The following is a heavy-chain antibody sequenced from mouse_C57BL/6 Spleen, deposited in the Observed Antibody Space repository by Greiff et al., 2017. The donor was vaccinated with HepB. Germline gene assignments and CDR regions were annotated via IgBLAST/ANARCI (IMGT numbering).Heavy chain of an antibody. CDR1: GFTFSDYG. Sequence: EVKLVESGGGLVKPGGSLKLSCAASGFTFSDYGMHWVRQAPEKGLEWVAYISSGSSTIYYADTVKGRFTISRDNAKNTLFLQMTSLRSEDTAMYYCARVYYDDDGFAYWGQGTLVTVSA. CDR2: ISSGSSTI. J-gene: IGHJ3*01. D-gene: IGHD2-4*01. CDR3: ARVYYDDDGFAY. V-gene: IGHV5-17*01.